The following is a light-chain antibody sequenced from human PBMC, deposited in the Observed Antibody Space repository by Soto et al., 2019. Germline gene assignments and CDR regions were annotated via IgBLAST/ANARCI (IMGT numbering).Light chain of an antibody. J-gene: IGKJ5*01. V-gene: IGKV1-12*01. Sequence: EIQMTQYPSSVPASVGDTVTGTRRASQGLKFLAWYKQKPGKAPRVLSYEATNLQSGVPPRVRGSGSGTDFTLTISSLKPEDFETYFCQQANSFPITFGQGTRLEI. CDR1: QGLKFL. CDR2: EAT. CDR3: QQANSFPIT.